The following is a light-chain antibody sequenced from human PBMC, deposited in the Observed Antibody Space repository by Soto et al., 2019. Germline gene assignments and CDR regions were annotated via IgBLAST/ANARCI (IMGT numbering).Light chain of an antibody. CDR3: SSYTTSRTVV. CDR2: EVS. Sequence: QSALTQPASVSGSPGQSITISCTGTSSDVGAYNYVSWYQQHPGKAPKLMLYEVSNRPSGVSNRFSGSKSGNTASLTISGLQAEDEADYYCSSYTTSRTVVFGGGTKLTVL. V-gene: IGLV2-14*01. CDR1: SSDVGAYNY. J-gene: IGLJ2*01.